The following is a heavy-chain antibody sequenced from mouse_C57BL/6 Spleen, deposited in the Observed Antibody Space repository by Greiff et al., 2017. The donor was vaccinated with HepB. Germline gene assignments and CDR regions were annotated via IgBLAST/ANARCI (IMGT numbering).Heavy chain of an antibody. Sequence: VQLQQSGAELARPGASVKMSCKASGYTFTSYTMHWVKQRPGQGLEWIGYINPSSGYTKYNQKFKDKATLTADKSSSPAYMQLSSLTSEDSAVYYCADSAGYYFDYWGQGTTLTVSS. D-gene: IGHD3-2*02. V-gene: IGHV1-4*01. CDR2: INPSSGYT. J-gene: IGHJ2*01. CDR3: ADSAGYYFDY. CDR1: GYTFTSYT.